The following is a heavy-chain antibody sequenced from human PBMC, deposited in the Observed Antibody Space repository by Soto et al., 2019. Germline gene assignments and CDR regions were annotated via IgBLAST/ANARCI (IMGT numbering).Heavy chain of an antibody. V-gene: IGHV4-31*03. J-gene: IGHJ5*02. Sequence: KTSETLSLTCTVSGGSISSGGYYWSWIRQHPGKGLEWIGYIYYSGSTYYNPSLKSRVTISVDTSKNQFSLKLSSVTAADTAVYYCARAVAEDFGVVYVLIWFDPWGQGTLVTVSS. CDR3: ARAVAEDFGVVYVLIWFDP. CDR2: IYYSGST. D-gene: IGHD3-3*01. CDR1: GGSISSGGYY.